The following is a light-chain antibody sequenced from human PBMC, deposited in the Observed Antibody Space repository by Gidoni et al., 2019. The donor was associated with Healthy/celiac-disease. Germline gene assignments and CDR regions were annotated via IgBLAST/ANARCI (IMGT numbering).Light chain of an antibody. CDR1: QSISSW. J-gene: IGKJ1*01. V-gene: IGKV1-5*03. CDR2: KAS. CDR3: QQSWT. Sequence: DIQMNQSPSTLSASVGDRVTITCRASQSISSWLAWYQQKPGKAPKLLIYKASSLESGVPSRFSGSGSGTEFTLTISSLQPDDFATYYCQQSWTFGQXTKVEIK.